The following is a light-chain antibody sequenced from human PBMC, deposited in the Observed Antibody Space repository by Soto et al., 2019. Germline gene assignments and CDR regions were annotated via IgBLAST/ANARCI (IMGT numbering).Light chain of an antibody. Sequence: QSVLTQPPSVSGAPGQRVTISCTGSSSNIGAGYDVHWYQQLPGRAPKLLIYGHTNRPSGVPDRFSGSKSGTSASLAITGLKAEDEADYSCLSFDSSLSVVFGGGTKLTVL. CDR3: LSFDSSLSVV. CDR1: SSNIGAGYD. V-gene: IGLV1-40*01. CDR2: GHT. J-gene: IGLJ2*01.